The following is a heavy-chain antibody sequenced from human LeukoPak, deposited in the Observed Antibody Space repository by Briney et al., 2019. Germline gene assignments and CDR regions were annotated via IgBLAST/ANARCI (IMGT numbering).Heavy chain of an antibody. D-gene: IGHD4-11*01. V-gene: IGHV3-33*06. CDR1: GFTFSYFG. J-gene: IGHJ5*01. CDR3: ANDAQREFDYSNLLES. Sequence: GGSLSLSCAAAGFTFSYFGVHWVRQAPGKGLEWVAVIWSDGTNQYYADSVKGRFTISRDGSGHTVYLQMNSLRPKDTGGYYCANDAQREFDYSNLLESWGQGTPVTVST. CDR2: IWSDGTNQ.